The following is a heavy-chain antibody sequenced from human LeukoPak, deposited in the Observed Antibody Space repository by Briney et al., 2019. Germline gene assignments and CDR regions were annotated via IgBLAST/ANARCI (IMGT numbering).Heavy chain of an antibody. CDR2: ISSSSSYI. V-gene: IGHV3-21*01. Sequence: GGSLRLSCAASGFTFSSYAMSWVRQAPGKGLEWVSSISSSSSYIYYADSVKGRFTISRDNAKNSLYLQMNSLRAEDTAVYYCARVDYYDSSGYPSGFDYWGQGTLVTVSS. D-gene: IGHD3-22*01. J-gene: IGHJ4*02. CDR3: ARVDYYDSSGYPSGFDY. CDR1: GFTFSSYA.